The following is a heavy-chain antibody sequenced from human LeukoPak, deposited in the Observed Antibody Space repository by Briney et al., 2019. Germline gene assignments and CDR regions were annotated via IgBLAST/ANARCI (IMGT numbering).Heavy chain of an antibody. V-gene: IGHV4-34*01. CDR1: GGSFSGYY. Sequence: ASETLSLTCAVYGGSFSGYYWSWIRQPPGKGLEWIGEINHSGSTNYNPSLKSRVTISVDTSKNQFSLKLSSVTAADTAVYYCARERGIAVAGTITAYFDYWGQGTLVTVSS. D-gene: IGHD6-19*01. J-gene: IGHJ4*02. CDR2: INHSGST. CDR3: ARERGIAVAGTITAYFDY.